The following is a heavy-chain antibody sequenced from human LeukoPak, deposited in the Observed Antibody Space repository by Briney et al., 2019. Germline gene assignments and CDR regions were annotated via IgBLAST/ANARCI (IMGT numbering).Heavy chain of an antibody. Sequence: PGGSLRLSCAASGFTFSGSAMHWVRQASGKGLEWVGRIRSKANSYATAYAASVKGRFTISRDDSKNTAYLQMNSLKTEDTAVYYCTRAWDRNGSGRGTSNWFDPWGQGTLVTVSS. CDR1: GFTFSGSA. V-gene: IGHV3-73*01. CDR3: TRAWDRNGSGRGTSNWFDP. J-gene: IGHJ5*02. CDR2: IRSKANSYAT. D-gene: IGHD3-10*01.